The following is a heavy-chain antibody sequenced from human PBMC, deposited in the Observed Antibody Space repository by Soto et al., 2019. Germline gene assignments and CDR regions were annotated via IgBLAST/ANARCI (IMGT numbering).Heavy chain of an antibody. D-gene: IGHD5-12*01. J-gene: IGHJ6*02. CDR1: GFTFSSYA. Sequence: GGSLRLSCAASGFTFSSYAMSWVRQAPGKGLEWVSAISGSGGSTYYADSVKGRFTISRDNSKNTLYLQMNSLRAEDTAVYYCAKAGKDIVDSKLTYYYYYYGMDVWGQGTTVTVSS. CDR3: AKAGKDIVDSKLTYYYYYYGMDV. V-gene: IGHV3-23*01. CDR2: ISGSGGST.